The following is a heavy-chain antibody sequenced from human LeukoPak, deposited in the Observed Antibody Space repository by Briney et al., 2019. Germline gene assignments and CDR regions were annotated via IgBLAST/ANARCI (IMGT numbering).Heavy chain of an antibody. CDR1: GDYMRGYY. CDR2: VYYSGST. D-gene: IGHD3-22*01. J-gene: IGHJ5*02. CDR3: ASLLYYYDDIDL. V-gene: IGHV4-59*08. Sequence: PSETLSRICTVSGDYMRGYYWICLRQPPGEALEWIGYVYYSGSTNYNPSLKSRVTMSVDTSKSQFSLMLTSMTAADTAVYYCASLLYYYDDIDLWGQGTLVTVSS.